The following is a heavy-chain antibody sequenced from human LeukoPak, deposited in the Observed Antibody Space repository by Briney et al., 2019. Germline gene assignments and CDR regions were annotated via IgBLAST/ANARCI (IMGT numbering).Heavy chain of an antibody. J-gene: IGHJ6*02. V-gene: IGHV6-1*01. CDR2: TYYKSKWYS. CDR1: GDSVSSNSA. CDR3: TRGFLSTGMDV. D-gene: IGHD2/OR15-2a*01. Sequence: SQTLSLTCGISGDSVSSNSAWNWIRQSPSRGLEWLGRTYYKSKWYSEYAVSVKSRIIISPDTCKNQFSLQLNSVTPDDTAVYYCTRGFLSTGMDVWGQGTTLTVFS.